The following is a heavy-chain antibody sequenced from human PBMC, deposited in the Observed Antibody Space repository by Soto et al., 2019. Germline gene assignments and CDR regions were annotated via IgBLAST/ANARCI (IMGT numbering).Heavy chain of an antibody. V-gene: IGHV6-1*01. D-gene: IGHD2-2*01. CDR3: ARVSSGFVVVPAALSLLAFDI. CDR1: GDSVSSNSAA. CDR2: TYYRSKWYN. J-gene: IGHJ3*02. Sequence: SQTLSLTCAISGDSVSSNSAAWNWIRQSPSRGLEWLGRTYYRSKWYNDYAVSVKSRITINPDTSKNQFSLQLNSVTPEDTAVYYCARVSSGFVVVPAALSLLAFDIWGQGTMVTVS.